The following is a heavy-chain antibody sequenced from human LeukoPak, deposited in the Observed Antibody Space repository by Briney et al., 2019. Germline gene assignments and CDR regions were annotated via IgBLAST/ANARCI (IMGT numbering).Heavy chain of an antibody. CDR2: IYYSGST. D-gene: IGHD5-18*01. Sequence: SETLSLTCTVSGDSISLYYWSWIRQPPGKGLEWIGYIYYSGSTNYNPSLKSRVTISVDTSKNQFSLKLSSVTAADTAVYYCARVYVDTAMEDYYYGMDVWGQGTTVTVSS. J-gene: IGHJ6*02. CDR3: ARVYVDTAMEDYYYGMDV. V-gene: IGHV4-59*01. CDR1: GDSISLYY.